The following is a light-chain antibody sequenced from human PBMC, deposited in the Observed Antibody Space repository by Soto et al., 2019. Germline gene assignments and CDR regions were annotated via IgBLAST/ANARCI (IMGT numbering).Light chain of an antibody. CDR1: SSDVGSYNR. CDR2: DAT. Sequence: QSVLTQPASVSGSPGQSITIACTGTSSDVGSYNRVSWYQQAPGTAPKLIIHDATNRPSGVPDRFSGSKSGNTAPLTISGLQTEDEADYYCNSYTTSSTYVFGTGTKVTVL. CDR3: NSYTTSSTYV. J-gene: IGLJ1*01. V-gene: IGLV2-18*02.